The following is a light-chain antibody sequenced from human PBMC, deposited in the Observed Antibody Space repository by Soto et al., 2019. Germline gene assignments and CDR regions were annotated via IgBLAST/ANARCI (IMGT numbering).Light chain of an antibody. V-gene: IGLV1-47*02. CDR2: SNN. Sequence: QSALTQPPSASGTPGQRVTISCSGRSANIGNNYVCWYQQVPGTAPKLLIYSNNQRPSGVPDRFSGSKSGTSASLAISGLRSEDEADYYCVSWDDSLSGLVFGTGTKLTVL. CDR1: SANIGNNY. J-gene: IGLJ1*01. CDR3: VSWDDSLSGLV.